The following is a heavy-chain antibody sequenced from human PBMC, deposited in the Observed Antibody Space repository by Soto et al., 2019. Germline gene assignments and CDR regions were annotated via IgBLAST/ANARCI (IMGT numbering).Heavy chain of an antibody. CDR2: FYSGGNT. CDR1: GFTVSSNH. J-gene: IGHJ4*02. D-gene: IGHD2-21*02. V-gene: IGHV3-66*01. Sequence: GGSLRLSCAASGFTVSSNHMTWVRQAPGKGLEWVSVFYSGGNTYYADSVKGRFTISRDNSENTMYLQMNSLRAEDTAVYYCARGGGIVVVTAPYDHWGQGTLVTVSS. CDR3: ARGGGIVVVTAPYDH.